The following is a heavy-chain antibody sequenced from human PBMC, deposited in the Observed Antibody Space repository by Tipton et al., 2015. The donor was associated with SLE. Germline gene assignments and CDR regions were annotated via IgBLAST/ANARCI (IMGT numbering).Heavy chain of an antibody. D-gene: IGHD5-24*01. CDR2: IGSSGSTI. V-gene: IGHV3-48*01. CDR3: ARDPPGPDGAFDL. CDR1: GFYFGGYS. J-gene: IGHJ3*01. Sequence: SLRLSCAASGFYFGGYSMNWVRQAPGKGLEWVSYIGSSGSTIYYADSVKGRFTISRDKAKSSLYLQMDSLRAEDTAVYYCARDPPGPDGAFDLWGQGTMVTVSS.